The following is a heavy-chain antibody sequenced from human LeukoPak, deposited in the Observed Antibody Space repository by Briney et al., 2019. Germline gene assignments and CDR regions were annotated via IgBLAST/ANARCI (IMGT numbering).Heavy chain of an antibody. CDR3: ARDYFDSSDYPQTYSYYYMDV. CDR2: IISSSAFI. V-gene: IGHV3-21*01. Sequence: GGSLRLSCAASVFTFSRYSTNWVPHAPQEGLEWVASIISSSAFIYSVDSVKGRFTITRDTDKNSLFLQMNRLRAEDTAIYYCARDYFDSSDYPQTYSYYYMDVWGKGTTVTVSS. J-gene: IGHJ6*03. D-gene: IGHD3-22*01. CDR1: VFTFSRYS.